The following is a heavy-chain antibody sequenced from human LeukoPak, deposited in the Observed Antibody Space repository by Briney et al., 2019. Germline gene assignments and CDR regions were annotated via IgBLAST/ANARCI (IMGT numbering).Heavy chain of an antibody. Sequence: PTETLSLTCTVSGASISSYYWSWIRQPPGKGPEWIVYIYDSGTTNYNPSLSSRVIISEDTSKNQFSLKLSSVTAADTAVYYCARVYGSGSQPFDYWGQGTLVTVSS. V-gene: IGHV4-59*01. CDR2: IYDSGTT. D-gene: IGHD3-10*01. CDR1: GASISSYY. CDR3: ARVYGSGSQPFDY. J-gene: IGHJ4*02.